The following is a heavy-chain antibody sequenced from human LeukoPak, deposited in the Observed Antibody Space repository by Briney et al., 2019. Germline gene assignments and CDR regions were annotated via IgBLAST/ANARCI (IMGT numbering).Heavy chain of an antibody. J-gene: IGHJ6*02. Sequence: GGSLRLSCAASGFTFSSYWMHWVRQAPGKGLVWVSRINSDGSSTSYADSVKGRFTISRDNAKNTLYLQMNSLRAEDTAVYYCARAGKDYYGMDVWGQGTTVTVSS. CDR1: GFTFSSYW. V-gene: IGHV3-74*01. D-gene: IGHD4-23*01. CDR3: ARAGKDYYGMDV. CDR2: INSDGSST.